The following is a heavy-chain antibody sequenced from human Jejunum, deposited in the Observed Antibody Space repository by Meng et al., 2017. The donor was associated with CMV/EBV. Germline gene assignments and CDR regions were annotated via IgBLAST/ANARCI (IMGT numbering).Heavy chain of an antibody. J-gene: IGHJ5*02. V-gene: IGHV1-2*02. CDR2: INSNSGAT. D-gene: IGHD6-6*01. Sequence: ASGDTPTAAFMFWVRQAPGQGLEWMGWINSNSGATQYAQKFQGRVTMTRDTSISTVYMDLSSLRSDDTADYYCLTYTSSSHSFGPWGQGTLVTVSS. CDR1: GDTPTAAF. CDR3: LTYTSSSHSFGP.